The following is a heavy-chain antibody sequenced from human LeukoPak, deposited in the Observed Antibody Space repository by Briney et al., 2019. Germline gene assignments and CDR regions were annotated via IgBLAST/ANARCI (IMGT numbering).Heavy chain of an antibody. CDR1: GFTFSSYA. CDR2: ISGSGGST. J-gene: IGHJ4*02. V-gene: IGHV3-23*01. Sequence: GGSLRLSCAASGFTFSSYAMSWVRQAPGKGLEWVSAISGSGGSTYYADSVKGRFTTSRDNSKNTLYLQMNSLRAEDTAVYYCAKDYYGSGSYYNVNYFDYWGQGTLVTVSS. D-gene: IGHD3-10*01. CDR3: AKDYYGSGSYYNVNYFDY.